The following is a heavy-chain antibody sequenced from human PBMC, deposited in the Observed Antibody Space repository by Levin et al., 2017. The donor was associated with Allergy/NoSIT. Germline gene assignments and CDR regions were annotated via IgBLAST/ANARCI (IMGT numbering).Heavy chain of an antibody. CDR1: GYTFTSYG. CDR2: ISAYNGNT. J-gene: IGHJ1*01. CDR3: ARTLMVRGVIAYFQH. Sequence: ASVKVSCKASGYTFTSYGISWVRQAPGQGLEWMGWISAYNGNTNYAQKLQGRVTMTTDTSTSTAYMELRSLRSDDTAVYYCARTLMVRGVIAYFQHWGQGTLVTVSS. D-gene: IGHD3-10*01. V-gene: IGHV1-18*01.